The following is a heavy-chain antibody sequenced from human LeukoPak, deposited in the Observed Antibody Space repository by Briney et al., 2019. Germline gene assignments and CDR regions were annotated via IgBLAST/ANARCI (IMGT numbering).Heavy chain of an antibody. D-gene: IGHD3-9*01. J-gene: IGHJ6*02. CDR1: GYTFTGYY. CDR3: ARDRVRYFDPLDGGGGMDV. V-gene: IGHV1-46*01. Sequence: ASVKVSCKASGYTFTGYYIHWVRQAPGQGLEWMGIINPSGGSTSYAQKFQGRVTMTRDTSTSTVYMELSSLRSEDTAVYYCARDRVRYFDPLDGGGGMDVWGQGTTVTVSS. CDR2: INPSGGST.